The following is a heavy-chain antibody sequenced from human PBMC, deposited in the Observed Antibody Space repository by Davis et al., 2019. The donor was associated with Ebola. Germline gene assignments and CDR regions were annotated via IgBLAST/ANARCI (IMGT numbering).Heavy chain of an antibody. Sequence: MPSETLSLTCTVSGGSISTYYWSWIRQPPGKGLEWIGHIYYSWSTNYKSSLKSRVTITVDTSKNQFSLKLRSVTAADTAVYYRARVPRSYDFWSGRYSYHGVNVWGQGTTVTVS. V-gene: IGHV4-59*01. CDR2: IYYSWST. D-gene: IGHD3-3*01. CDR1: GGSISTYY. J-gene: IGHJ6*02. CDR3: ARVPRSYDFWSGRYSYHGVNV.